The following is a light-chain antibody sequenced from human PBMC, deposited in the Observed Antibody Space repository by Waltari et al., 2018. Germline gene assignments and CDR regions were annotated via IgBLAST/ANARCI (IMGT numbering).Light chain of an antibody. J-gene: IGLJ2*01. Sequence: QSALTQPASVSGSPGQSITISCTGTSSDVGGYNYVSWYQQHPGKAPKLVIYDVSNRPSGVSKRVSGSKSGNTASLTISGLQAEDEADYYCSSYTSSSTHVVFGGGTKLTVL. V-gene: IGLV2-14*01. CDR2: DVS. CDR3: SSYTSSSTHVV. CDR1: SSDVGGYNY.